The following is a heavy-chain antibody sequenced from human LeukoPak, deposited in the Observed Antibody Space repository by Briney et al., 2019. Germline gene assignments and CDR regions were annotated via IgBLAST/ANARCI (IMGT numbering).Heavy chain of an antibody. J-gene: IGHJ5*02. V-gene: IGHV3-15*01. Sequence: PGGSLRLSCAASGFTFSNAWMSWVRQAPGKGLEWVGRIKSKTDGGTTDYAAPVKGRFTISRDDSKNTLYLQMNSLKTEDTAVYYCTTVGGYCGSGSYPNWFDPWGQGTLVTVSS. CDR1: GFTFSNAW. CDR3: TTVGGYCGSGSYPNWFDP. CDR2: IKSKTDGGTT. D-gene: IGHD3-10*01.